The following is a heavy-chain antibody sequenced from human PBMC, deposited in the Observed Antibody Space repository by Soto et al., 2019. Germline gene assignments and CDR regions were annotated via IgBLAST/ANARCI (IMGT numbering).Heavy chain of an antibody. V-gene: IGHV3-21*01. CDR3: AGRKSSGYYPTDYYYGMDV. CDR2: ISSSSSYI. CDR1: GFTFSSYS. Sequence: GGSLRLSCAASGFTFSSYSMNWVRQAPGKGLEWVSSISSSSSYIYYADSVKGRFTISRDNAKNSLYLQMNSLRAEDTAVYYCAGRKSSGYYPTDYYYGMDVWGQGTTVTVSS. D-gene: IGHD3-22*01. J-gene: IGHJ6*02.